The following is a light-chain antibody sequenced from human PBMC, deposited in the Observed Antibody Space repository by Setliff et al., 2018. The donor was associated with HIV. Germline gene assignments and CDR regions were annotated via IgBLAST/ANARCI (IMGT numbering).Light chain of an antibody. CDR3: CSYAGSTTFDV. J-gene: IGLJ1*01. Sequence: QSVLTQPASVSGSPGQSITISCNGTSSDIGKYNLVSWYQQHPGKAPKLTIFEIFQRPSGISNRFSGSKSGDTASLTISGLQAEDEADYFCCSYAGSTTFDVFGSGTKVTVL. CDR1: SSDIGKYNL. CDR2: EIF. V-gene: IGLV2-23*02.